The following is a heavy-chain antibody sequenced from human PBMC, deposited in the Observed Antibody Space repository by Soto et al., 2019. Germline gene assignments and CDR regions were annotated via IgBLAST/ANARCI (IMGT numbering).Heavy chain of an antibody. CDR1: GFTFSSYA. CDR2: ISSDGNNK. Sequence: QVQLVESGGGVVQPGRSLRLSCAASGFTFSSYAMHWVRQAPGKGLEWVAVISSDGNNKFYADSVKGRFTISRDTSTNTLYLQMNSLRPEDTAVYYCAIALSSGWSYFQHWGQGTLVTVSS. CDR3: AIALSSGWSYFQH. D-gene: IGHD6-19*01. J-gene: IGHJ1*01. V-gene: IGHV3-30-3*01.